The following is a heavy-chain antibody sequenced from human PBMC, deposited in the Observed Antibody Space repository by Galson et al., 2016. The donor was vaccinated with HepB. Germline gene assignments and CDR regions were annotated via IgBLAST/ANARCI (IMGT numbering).Heavy chain of an antibody. CDR3: AASGSYLAADY. V-gene: IGHV3-30*03. CDR2: ILYDGSNK. D-gene: IGHD1-26*01. CDR1: GLPFRSYG. Sequence: SLRLSCAASGLPFRSYGMHWVRQAPGKGLEWVAAILYDGSNKYYADSVKGRFTISRDNSKNTLYLNMSSLRPEDTAVYYCAASGSYLAADYWGQGTLVTVSS. J-gene: IGHJ4*02.